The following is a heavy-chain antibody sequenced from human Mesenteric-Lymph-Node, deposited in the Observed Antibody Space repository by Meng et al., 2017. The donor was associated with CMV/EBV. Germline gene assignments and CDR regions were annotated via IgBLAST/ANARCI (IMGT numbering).Heavy chain of an antibody. CDR2: INHSGST. J-gene: IGHJ4*02. D-gene: IGHD3-9*01. CDR1: GGSFSGYY. Sequence: QVTFNHWGAGLLKPSETLSVTCAVYGGSFSGYYWNWIRQSPEKGLEWIGEINHSGSTTYNPSFTSRIIISVDTSTNQISLNMSSVTAADTAVYYCARGSSYDILTGYFDYWGQGALVTVSS. V-gene: IGHV4-34*01. CDR3: ARGSSYDILTGYFDY.